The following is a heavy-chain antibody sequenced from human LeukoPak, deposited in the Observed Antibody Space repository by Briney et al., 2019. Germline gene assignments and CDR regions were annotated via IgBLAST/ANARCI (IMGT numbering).Heavy chain of an antibody. D-gene: IGHD2/OR15-2a*01. CDR1: GFTFRSYA. CDR3: ARGNKTFDP. V-gene: IGHV3-30*04. CDR2: ILNDGNNK. Sequence: GRSLRLSCVVSGFTFRSYAMYWVRQAPGKGLEWVAVILNDGNNKYYADSVEGRFTVSRDNSKNTLYLQMNSLRAEDTAVYYCARGNKTFDPWGQGTLVTVSS. J-gene: IGHJ5*02.